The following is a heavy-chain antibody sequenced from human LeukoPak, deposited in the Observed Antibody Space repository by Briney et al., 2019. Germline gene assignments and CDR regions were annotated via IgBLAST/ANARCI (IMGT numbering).Heavy chain of an antibody. Sequence: GESLKISCKGSGYSFTSYWIGWVRQMPGKGLEWMGIIYPGDSDTRYSPSFQGQVTISADKSISTAYLQWSSLKASDTAMYFCARDYDTSGYYFDFWGQGTLVTVSS. V-gene: IGHV5-51*01. CDR2: IYPGDSDT. CDR3: ARDYDTSGYYFDF. J-gene: IGHJ4*02. CDR1: GYSFTSYW. D-gene: IGHD3-22*01.